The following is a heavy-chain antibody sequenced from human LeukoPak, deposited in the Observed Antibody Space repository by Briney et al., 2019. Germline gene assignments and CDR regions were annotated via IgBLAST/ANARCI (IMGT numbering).Heavy chain of an antibody. D-gene: IGHD4-23*01. Sequence: GGSLRLSCAASGFTVSSYAMSWVRQAPGKGLEWVSAISGSGGSTYYADSVKGRFTISRDNSKNTLYLQMNSLRAEDTAVYYCAKAVYYGGNSEDAFDIWGQGTMVTVSS. V-gene: IGHV3-23*01. CDR2: ISGSGGST. J-gene: IGHJ3*02. CDR3: AKAVYYGGNSEDAFDI. CDR1: GFTVSSYA.